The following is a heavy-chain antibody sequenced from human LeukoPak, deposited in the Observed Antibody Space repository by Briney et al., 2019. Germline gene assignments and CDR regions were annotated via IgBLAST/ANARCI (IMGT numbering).Heavy chain of an antibody. CDR3: ARVRTPVGWLQSGSYYFDY. CDR2: IIPIFGTA. J-gene: IGHJ4*02. D-gene: IGHD5-24*01. CDR1: GGTFSSYA. V-gene: IGHV1-69*13. Sequence: ASVKVSCKASGGTFSSYAISWVRQAPGQGLEWMGGIIPIFGTANYAQKFQGRVTITADESTSTAYMGLSSLRSEDTAVYYCARVRTPVGWLQSGSYYFDYWGQGTLVTVSS.